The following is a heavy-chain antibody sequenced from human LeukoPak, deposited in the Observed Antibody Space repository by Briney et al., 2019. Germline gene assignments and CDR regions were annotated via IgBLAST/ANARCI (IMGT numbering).Heavy chain of an antibody. CDR3: AKDVCTSPRRLLYFDS. V-gene: IGHV3-23*01. Sequence: GGSLRLSCTTSGLAFSNYAMNWVLQAPGKGPEWVSGISGFNTYYADSVKGRFTIFRDNSKNVLYMQMDRLRAEDTAVYSCAKDVCTSPRRLLYFDSWGQGTRVSVSS. J-gene: IGHJ4*02. D-gene: IGHD2-8*01. CDR2: ISGFNT. CDR1: GLAFSNYA.